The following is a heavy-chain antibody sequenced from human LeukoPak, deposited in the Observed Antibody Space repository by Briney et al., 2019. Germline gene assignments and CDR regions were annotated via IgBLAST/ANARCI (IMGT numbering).Heavy chain of an antibody. V-gene: IGHV4-59*01. CDR2: IYYSGST. Sequence: PETLSLTCTVSGGSISSYYWSWIRQPPGKGLEWIGYIYYSGSTNYNPSLKSRVTISVDTSKNQFSLKLSSVTAADTAVYYCAGVEMGTIGAFDYWGQGTLVTVSS. D-gene: IGHD5-24*01. CDR1: GGSISSYY. J-gene: IGHJ4*02. CDR3: AGVEMGTIGAFDY.